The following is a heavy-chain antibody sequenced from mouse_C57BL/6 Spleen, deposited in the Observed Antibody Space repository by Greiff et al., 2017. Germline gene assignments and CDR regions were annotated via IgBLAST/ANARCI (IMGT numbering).Heavy chain of an antibody. D-gene: IGHD1-1*01. CDR2: IDPEDGDT. CDR3: TSSTVVATDFDY. Sequence: VQLQQSGAELVRPGASVKLSCTASGFNIQDYSMHWVKQRPEQGLEWIGRIDPEDGDTEYAPKFPGKATMTADTSSNTAYLQLSSLTSEDTAVYYCTSSTVVATDFDYWGQGTTLTVSS. V-gene: IGHV14-1*01. J-gene: IGHJ2*01. CDR1: GFNIQDYS.